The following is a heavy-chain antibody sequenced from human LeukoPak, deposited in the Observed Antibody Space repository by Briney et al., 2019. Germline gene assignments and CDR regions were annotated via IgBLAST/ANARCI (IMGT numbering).Heavy chain of an antibody. D-gene: IGHD1-26*01. CDR1: GFTFSSYA. V-gene: IGHV3-30-3*01. J-gene: IGHJ4*02. Sequence: PPGGSLRLSCAASGFTFSSYAMHWVRQAPGKGLEWVAVISYDGSNKYYADSVKGRITISRDNSKNTLYLQMNSLRAEDTAVYYCARDRVGATDYFDYWGQGTLVTVSS. CDR2: ISYDGSNK. CDR3: ARDRVGATDYFDY.